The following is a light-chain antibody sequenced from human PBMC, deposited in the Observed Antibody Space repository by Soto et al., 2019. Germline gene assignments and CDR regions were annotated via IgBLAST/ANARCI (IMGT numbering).Light chain of an antibody. Sequence: EIVLTQSPGTLSLSPGERATLSCRASQSVSSRYLAWYQQKPGQAPRLLIYGASSRATGIPDRFRGSGPGTDFTLTISRLEPEDFAVFYCQHYGSPWTFGQGTKVEIK. J-gene: IGKJ1*01. CDR3: QHYGSPWT. V-gene: IGKV3-20*01. CDR2: GAS. CDR1: QSVSSRY.